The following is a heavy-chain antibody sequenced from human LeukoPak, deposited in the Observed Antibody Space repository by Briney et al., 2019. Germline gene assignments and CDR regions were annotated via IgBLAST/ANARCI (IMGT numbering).Heavy chain of an antibody. D-gene: IGHD3-9*01. CDR1: GGTFSSYA. CDR3: ARGYDILTGYSSNWFDP. J-gene: IGHJ5*02. Sequence: SVKVSCKASGGTFSSYAISWVRQAPGQGLEWMGGIIPIFGTANYAQKFQGRVMITADESTSTAYMELSSLRSEDTAVYYCARGYDILTGYSSNWFDPWGQGTLVTVSS. V-gene: IGHV1-69*13. CDR2: IIPIFGTA.